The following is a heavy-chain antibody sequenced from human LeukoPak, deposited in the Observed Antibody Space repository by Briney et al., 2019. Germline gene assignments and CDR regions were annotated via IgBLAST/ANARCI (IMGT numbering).Heavy chain of an antibody. J-gene: IGHJ3*02. CDR2: IYTSGNTNY. CDR3: ATYSSASDAFDI. Sequence: LETLSLTCTVSGGSINNYYWSRIRQPAGKGLEWIGHIYTSGNTNYNYNPSLKSRVSMSIDTSKNQFSLKLSSVAAADTAFYYCATYSSASDAFDIWGQGTKVTVSS. CDR1: GGSINNYY. V-gene: IGHV4-4*07. D-gene: IGHD6-19*01.